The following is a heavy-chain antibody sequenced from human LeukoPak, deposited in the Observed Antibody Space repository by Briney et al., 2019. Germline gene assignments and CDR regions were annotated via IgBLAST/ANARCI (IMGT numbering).Heavy chain of an antibody. J-gene: IGHJ4*02. D-gene: IGHD3-10*01. CDR3: ARGADGGYYFDY. CDR2: MNPNSGNT. Sequence: ASVKVSCKASGYTFTNYDINWVRQATGQGLEWMGWMNPNSGNTGYARKFQGRVTITRNTSISTAYMELSSLRSEDTAMYYCARGADGGYYFDYWGQGTLVTVSS. V-gene: IGHV1-8*03. CDR1: GYTFTNYD.